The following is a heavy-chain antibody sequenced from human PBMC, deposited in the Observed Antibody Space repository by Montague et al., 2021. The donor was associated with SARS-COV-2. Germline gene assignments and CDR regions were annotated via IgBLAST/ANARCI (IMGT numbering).Heavy chain of an antibody. D-gene: IGHD3/OR15-3a*01. Sequence: SETRSLTCAVYGGSFTTYYWSWIRQPPGKGLEWIGEINHGGTTNFNPALKSRVTMSVDTSKNQFSLTLTSVTAADTAIYFCARNSFRARFLDWSFYFTFWGQGSAVTVSS. CDR1: GGSFTTYY. CDR2: INHGGTT. J-gene: IGHJ4*02. V-gene: IGHV4-34*01. CDR3: ARNSFRARFLDWSFYFTF.